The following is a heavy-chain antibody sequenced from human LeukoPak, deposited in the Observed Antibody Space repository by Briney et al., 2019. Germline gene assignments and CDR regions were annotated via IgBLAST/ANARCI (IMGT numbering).Heavy chain of an antibody. CDR3: ATRWSGSYFRDAFDI. J-gene: IGHJ3*02. CDR1: GFTFSSYG. Sequence: GGSLRLSCAASGFTFSSYGMHWVRQAPGKGLEWVAVISYDGSNKYYADSVKGRFTISRDNSKNTLYLQMNSLRAEDTAVYYCATRWSGSYFRDAFDIWGQGTMVTVSS. D-gene: IGHD1-26*01. CDR2: ISYDGSNK. V-gene: IGHV3-30*03.